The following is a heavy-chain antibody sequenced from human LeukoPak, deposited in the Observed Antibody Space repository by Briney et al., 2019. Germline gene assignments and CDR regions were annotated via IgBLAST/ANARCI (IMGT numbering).Heavy chain of an antibody. D-gene: IGHD6-19*01. J-gene: IGHJ4*02. Sequence: GGSLRLSCVASGFTFSSYWMTWVRQAPGKGLEWLANIKEDGSIQYYLDSVRGRFTISRDNAKTLVYLQLNGLRADDTAIYYCARDVWTGVAVSDYWGQGTLVTVSS. CDR3: ARDVWTGVAVSDY. CDR2: IKEDGSIQ. CDR1: GFTFSSYW. V-gene: IGHV3-7*01.